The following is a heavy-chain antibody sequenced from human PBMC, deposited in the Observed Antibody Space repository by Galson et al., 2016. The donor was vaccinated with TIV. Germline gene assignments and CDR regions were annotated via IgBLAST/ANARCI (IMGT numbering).Heavy chain of an antibody. CDR2: TYYTSKWNT. V-gene: IGHV6-1*01. J-gene: IGHJ6*02. Sequence: CAISGDSVSGNTAAWNWVRQSPSRGLEWLGRTYYTSKWNTDYAVSVKGRIIIRPDTSMNQVSLTLSSVIPDDTAVYYCSRGNWNYGMGGAMDVWGRGTTVTVSS. CDR3: SRGNWNYGMGGAMDV. D-gene: IGHD1-7*01. CDR1: GDSVSGNTAA.